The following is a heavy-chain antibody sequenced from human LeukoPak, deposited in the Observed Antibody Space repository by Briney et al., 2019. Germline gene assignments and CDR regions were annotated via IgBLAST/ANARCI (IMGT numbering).Heavy chain of an antibody. J-gene: IGHJ5*02. CDR2: IYPGDSVT. D-gene: IGHD3-3*01. V-gene: IGHV5-51*01. CDR1: GYSFSSFW. CDR3: ARHGYYDFWSGQNWFDP. Sequence: GESLKISCKASGYSFSSFWIAWVRQMPGKGLEWMGIIYPGDSVTRYSPSFQGQVTISADKSITTAYLQWSSLKVSDTAIYYCARHGYYDFWSGQNWFDPWGQGTLVTVSS.